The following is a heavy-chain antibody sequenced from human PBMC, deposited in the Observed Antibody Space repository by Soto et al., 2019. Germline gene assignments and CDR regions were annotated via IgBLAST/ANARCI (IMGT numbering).Heavy chain of an antibody. CDR2: ISESSAST. V-gene: IGHV3-11*06. Sequence: PGESLRLSCEVSGLSFSYKYMSWIRPAPEKGLEWVSYISESSASTNYAESVKGRFTISRDHAKKSLYMQMSSQRAEDTAVYYRTMWGSCNWSLHFDYWGQGILVTGSS. CDR1: GLSFSYKY. CDR3: TMWGSCNWSLHFDY. D-gene: IGHD3-16*01. J-gene: IGHJ4*01.